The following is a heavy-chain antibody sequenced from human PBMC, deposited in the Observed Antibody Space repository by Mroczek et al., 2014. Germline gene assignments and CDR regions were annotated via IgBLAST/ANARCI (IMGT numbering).Heavy chain of an antibody. CDR3: ASVNRDYYGSGSYLSPPGYFQH. CDR1: GGTFSSYA. J-gene: IGHJ1*01. V-gene: IGHV1-69*01. CDR2: IIPIFGTA. D-gene: IGHD3-10*01. Sequence: VQLVESGAEVKKPGSSVKVSCKASGGTFSSYAISWVRQAPGQGLEWMGGIIPIFGTANYAQKFQGRVTITADESTSTAYMELSSLRSEDTAVYYCASVNRDYYGSGSYLSPPGYFQHWGQGTLVTVSS.